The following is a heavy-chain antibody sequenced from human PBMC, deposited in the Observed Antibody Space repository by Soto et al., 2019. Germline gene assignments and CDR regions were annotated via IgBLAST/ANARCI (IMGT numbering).Heavy chain of an antibody. V-gene: IGHV4-59*08. J-gene: IGHJ5*02. CDR2: ISYSGNT. Sequence: VQLRESGPGLVKPSETLSLTCTVSGDFISSHYWSWIRQPPGKGLEWIGYISYSGNTNYSPSLKSRVTVSVDTSKKQLSLELTSLTAADTAVYYCVRHVHLTTNDLWGQGTLVTVSS. D-gene: IGHD1-1*01. CDR3: VRHVHLTTNDL. CDR1: GDFISSHY.